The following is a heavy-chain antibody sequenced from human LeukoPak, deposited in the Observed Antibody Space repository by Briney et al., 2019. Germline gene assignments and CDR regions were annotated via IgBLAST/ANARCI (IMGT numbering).Heavy chain of an antibody. Sequence: ASVKVSCKASGYTFSIYGFSWVRQAPGQGLEWVGWISAYNGNTDYAQKFQGRVTMTTDTSTSTAHMELRSLRSDDTAVYYCARAYSSGLIDYWGQGTLVTVSS. CDR2: ISAYNGNT. CDR3: ARAYSSGLIDY. D-gene: IGHD6-19*01. V-gene: IGHV1-18*01. J-gene: IGHJ4*02. CDR1: GYTFSIYG.